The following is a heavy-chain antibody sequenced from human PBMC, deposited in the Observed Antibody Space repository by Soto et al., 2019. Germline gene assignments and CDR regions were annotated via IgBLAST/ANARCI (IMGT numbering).Heavy chain of an antibody. V-gene: IGHV1-2*04. CDR2: VDPNGGGS. CDR1: RYTFTSYY. CDR3: ATWVDYGDFEGFDF. J-gene: IGHJ4*02. D-gene: IGHD4-17*01. Sequence: ASVKVSCKASRYTFTSYYMHWVRQAPGQGLEWMGWVDPNGGGSNSAQKFQGSVTMTWDTSITTAYLDLTRLTTNDTATYFCATWVDYGDFEGFDFWGQGTLVTSPQ.